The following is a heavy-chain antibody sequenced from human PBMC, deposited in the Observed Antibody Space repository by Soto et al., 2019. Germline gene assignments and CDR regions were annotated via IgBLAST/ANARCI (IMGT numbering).Heavy chain of an antibody. V-gene: IGHV3-23*01. CDR3: AKERSSGWSFDY. CDR1: GFTFSTYA. Sequence: EVQLLESGGGLVQPGGSLRLSCAASGFTFSTYAMNWVRQAPGKGLEWVSGISGSGDSTYYADSVKGRFTVSRENSKNPLYLQMNSLRAEDTAVFYCAKERSSGWSFDYWGQGTLVTVSS. D-gene: IGHD6-19*01. J-gene: IGHJ4*02. CDR2: ISGSGDST.